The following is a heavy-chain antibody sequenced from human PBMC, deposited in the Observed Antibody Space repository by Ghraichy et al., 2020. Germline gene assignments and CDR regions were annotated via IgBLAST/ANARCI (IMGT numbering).Heavy chain of an antibody. CDR1: GFTFSSYG. CDR2: ISYDGSNK. D-gene: IGHD5-18*01. J-gene: IGHJ4*02. V-gene: IGHV3-30*18. CDR3: AKDKYSYGLGTMDY. Sequence: GGSLRLSCAASGFTFSSYGMHWVRQAPGKGLEWVAVISYDGSNKYYADSVKGRFTISRDNSKNTLYLQMNSLRAEDTAVYYCAKDKYSYGLGTMDYWGQGTLVTVSS.